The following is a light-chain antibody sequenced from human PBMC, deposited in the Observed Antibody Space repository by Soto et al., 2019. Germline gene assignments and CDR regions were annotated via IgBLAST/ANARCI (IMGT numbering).Light chain of an antibody. J-gene: IGKJ5*01. CDR1: QSVSSY. Sequence: EIVLTQSPATLSLSPGERATLSCRASQSVSSYLAWYQQKPGQAPRLLIYDASNRATGIPARFSGSGSGTDFTLTISSLEPEDFAVYYCQQRSNWRITLG. CDR2: DAS. V-gene: IGKV3-11*01. CDR3: QQRSNWRIT.